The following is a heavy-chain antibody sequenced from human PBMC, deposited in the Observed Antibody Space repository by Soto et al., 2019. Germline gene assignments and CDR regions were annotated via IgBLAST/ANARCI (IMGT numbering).Heavy chain of an antibody. D-gene: IGHD6-13*01. CDR3: ARVGEQQLVRGWFDP. CDR2: ISAYNGNT. J-gene: IGHJ5*02. V-gene: IGHV1-18*01. Sequence: VQLVQSGAEVKKPGASVKVSCKASGYTFTSYGISWVRQAPGQWLEWMGWISAYNGNTNYEQKLQGRVTMTTDTSTSTAYMELRSLRSDDTAVYYCARVGEQQLVRGWFDPWGQGTLVTVSS. CDR1: GYTFTSYG.